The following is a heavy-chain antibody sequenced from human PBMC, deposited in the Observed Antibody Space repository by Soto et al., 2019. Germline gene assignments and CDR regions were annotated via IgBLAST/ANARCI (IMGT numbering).Heavy chain of an antibody. J-gene: IGHJ4*02. CDR2: ISGSGGST. D-gene: IGHD2-15*01. CDR1: GFTFSSYA. V-gene: IGHV3-23*01. CDR3: AKNSSSGEGYCSGGSCPYYFDY. Sequence: GGSLRLSCAASGFTFSSYAMSWVRQAPGKGLEWVSAISGSGGSTYYADSVKGRFTISRDNSKNTLYLQMNSLRAEDTAVYYCAKNSSSGEGYCSGGSCPYYFDYWGQGTLVTVSS.